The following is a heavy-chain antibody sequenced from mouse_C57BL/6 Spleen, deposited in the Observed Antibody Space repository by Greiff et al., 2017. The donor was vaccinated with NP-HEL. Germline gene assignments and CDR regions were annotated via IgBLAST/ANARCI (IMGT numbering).Heavy chain of an antibody. CDR3: AREGNYYGSSYEGFYYYAMDY. CDR1: GYTFTDYY. Sequence: QVHVKQSGAELVRPGASVKLSCKASGYTFTDYYINWVKQRPGQGLEWIARIYPGSGNTYYNEKFKGKATLTAEKSSSTAYMQLSSLTSEDSAVYFCAREGNYYGSSYEGFYYYAMDYWGQGTSVTVSS. J-gene: IGHJ4*01. CDR2: IYPGSGNT. D-gene: IGHD1-1*01. V-gene: IGHV1-76*01.